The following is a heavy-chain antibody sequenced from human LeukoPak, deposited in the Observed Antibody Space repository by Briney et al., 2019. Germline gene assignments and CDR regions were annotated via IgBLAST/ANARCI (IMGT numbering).Heavy chain of an antibody. Sequence: ASVKVSCKVSGYTLTELSMHWVRQAPGKGLEWMGGFDHEDGETIYAQKFQGRVTMTEDTSTATASMELSSLRSEDTAVYYCATYSSLVLWFGELDYWGQGTLATFSS. CDR1: GYTLTELS. CDR2: FDHEDGET. V-gene: IGHV1-24*01. D-gene: IGHD3-10*01. J-gene: IGHJ4*02. CDR3: ATYSSLVLWFGELDY.